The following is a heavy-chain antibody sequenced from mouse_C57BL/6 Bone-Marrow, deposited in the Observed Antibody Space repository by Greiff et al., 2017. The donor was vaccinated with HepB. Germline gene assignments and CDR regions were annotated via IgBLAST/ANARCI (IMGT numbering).Heavy chain of an antibody. J-gene: IGHJ2*01. Sequence: QVQLQQSGPELVKPGASVKISCKASGYAFSSSWMNWVKQRPGKGLEWIGRIYPGDGDTNYNGKFKGKATLTADKSSSTAYMQLSSLTSEDSAVYFCARGPRRGAFDYWGQGTTLTVSS. V-gene: IGHV1-82*01. CDR2: IYPGDGDT. D-gene: IGHD3-1*01. CDR1: GYAFSSSW. CDR3: ARGPRRGAFDY.